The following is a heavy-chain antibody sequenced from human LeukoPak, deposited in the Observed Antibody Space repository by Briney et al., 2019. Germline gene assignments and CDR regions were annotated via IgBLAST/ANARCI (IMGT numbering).Heavy chain of an antibody. CDR2: IYYSGSS. V-gene: IGHV4-39*07. CDR3: ARGLSIGSSWYAVDY. Sequence: SETLSLTCTVSGGSISSSSYYWGWIRQPPGKGLEWIGSIYYSGSSYYNPSLKSRVTISVDTSKNQFSLKLSSVTAADTAVYYCARGLSIGSSWYAVDYWGQGTLVTVSS. D-gene: IGHD6-13*01. CDR1: GGSISSSSYY. J-gene: IGHJ4*02.